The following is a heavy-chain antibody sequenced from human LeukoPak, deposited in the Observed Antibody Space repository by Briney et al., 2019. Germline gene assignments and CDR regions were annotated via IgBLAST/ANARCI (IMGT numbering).Heavy chain of an antibody. CDR3: ARAPKWLRPYFDY. CDR1: GGSISSGDYY. D-gene: IGHD5-18*01. Sequence: SETLSLTCTVSGGSISSGDYYWSWIRQPPGKGLEWIGYIYYSGSTYYNPSLKSRVTISVDTSKNQFSLKLSSVTAADTAVYYCARAPKWLRPYFDYWGQGTLVTVSS. V-gene: IGHV4-30-4*01. CDR2: IYYSGST. J-gene: IGHJ4*02.